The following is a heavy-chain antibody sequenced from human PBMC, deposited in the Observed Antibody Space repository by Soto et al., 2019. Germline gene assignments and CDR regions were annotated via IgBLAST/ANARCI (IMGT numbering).Heavy chain of an antibody. V-gene: IGHV3-23*01. CDR1: GFTFSSYA. Sequence: EVQLLESGGGLVQPGGSLRLSCAASGFTFSSYAMSWVRQAPGKGLEWVSAISGSGSSTYYADSVKGRFTISRDNSKNTLYLQMNSLRAEDTAVYYCAKKKLNDDGDFDAFDIWGQGTMVTVSS. CDR2: ISGSGSST. J-gene: IGHJ3*02. CDR3: AKKKLNDDGDFDAFDI. D-gene: IGHD4-17*01.